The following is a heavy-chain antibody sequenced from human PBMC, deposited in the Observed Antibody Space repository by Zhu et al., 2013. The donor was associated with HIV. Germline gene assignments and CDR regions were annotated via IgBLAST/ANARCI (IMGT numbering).Heavy chain of an antibody. J-gene: IGHJ3*02. D-gene: IGHD3-10*01. CDR1: GYSFTNYG. CDR2: ISGNNDDT. CDR3: ARELRMVRGVIIEVFLII. V-gene: IGHV1-18*01. Sequence: QVQLVQSGAEVKTPGASVKVSCKTSGYSFTNYGISWVRQAPGQGLEWMGWISGNNDDTNIAQRFQGRVSMTSDTSTSTVYMELRSLRSDDTAVFYCARELRMVRGVIIEVFLIIWGQGDNGHRLF.